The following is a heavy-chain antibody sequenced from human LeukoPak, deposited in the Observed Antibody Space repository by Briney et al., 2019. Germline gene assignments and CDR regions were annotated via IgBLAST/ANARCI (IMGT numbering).Heavy chain of an antibody. CDR2: IRYDGSDK. D-gene: IGHD2-2*01. V-gene: IGHV3-30*02. Sequence: GGSLRLSCAASGFTFSSYGMHWVRQAPGKGLEWVAFIRYDGSDKYYADSVKGRFTISRDNSKNTLYLQMNSLRAEDTAVYYCAKDRQYSRGIVVVPAADSPDYWGQGTLVTVSS. CDR1: GFTFSSYG. J-gene: IGHJ4*02. CDR3: AKDRQYSRGIVVVPAADSPDY.